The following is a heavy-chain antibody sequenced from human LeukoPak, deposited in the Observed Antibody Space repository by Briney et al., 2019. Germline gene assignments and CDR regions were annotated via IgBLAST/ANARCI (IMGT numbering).Heavy chain of an antibody. CDR2: INPNSGGT. Sequence: DSMKVSCKASGYTFTGYYMHWVRQAPGQGLEWMGWINPNSGGTNYAQKFQGRVTMTRDTSISTAYMELSRLRSDDTAVYYCARDRRIAAAGDFDYWGQGTLVT. D-gene: IGHD6-13*01. V-gene: IGHV1-2*02. CDR3: ARDRRIAAAGDFDY. J-gene: IGHJ4*02. CDR1: GYTFTGYY.